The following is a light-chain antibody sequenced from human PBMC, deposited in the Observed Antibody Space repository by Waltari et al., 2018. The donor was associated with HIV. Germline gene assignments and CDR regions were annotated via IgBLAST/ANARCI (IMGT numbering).Light chain of an antibody. CDR2: GAS. CDR1: QSISNY. V-gene: IGKV1-39*01. CDR3: QQSYTTPPWT. J-gene: IGKJ1*01. Sequence: DIQMTQSPSSLPASVGHRVTITCRASQSISNYLNWYQQKPGKAPSLLIYGASRLQSGVPSRFSGSGSGTDFTLTISSLQAEDFATYYCQQSYTTPPWTFGQGTKVEI.